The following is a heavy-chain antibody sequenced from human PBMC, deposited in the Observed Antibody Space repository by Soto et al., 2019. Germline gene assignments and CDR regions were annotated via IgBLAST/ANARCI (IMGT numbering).Heavy chain of an antibody. CDR1: EFTVTNNE. Sequence: PGGSLRLSCAASEFTVTNNEMSWVRQAPGKGLEWVSILYSGGNTYYADSVEGRFTISRDGSNNTPYLHMNSLRAEDTAVYYCALRRVAYADFWGQGTRVTVSS. CDR3: ALRRVAYADF. J-gene: IGHJ4*02. V-gene: IGHV3-53*01. D-gene: IGHD2-2*01. CDR2: LYSGGNT.